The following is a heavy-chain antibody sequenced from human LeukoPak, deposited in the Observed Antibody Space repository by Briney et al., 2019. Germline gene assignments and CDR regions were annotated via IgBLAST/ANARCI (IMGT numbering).Heavy chain of an antibody. V-gene: IGHV3-23*01. CDR3: AKCSKQGYCSGGRAENWFDP. Sequence: GGSLRLSCAASGFTFSSYAMSWVRQAPGKGLEWVSAISGSGGSTYYADSVKGRFTISRDNSKNTLYLQMNSLRAEDTAVYYCAKCSKQGYCSGGRAENWFDPWGQGTLVTVSS. CDR1: GFTFSSYA. D-gene: IGHD2-15*01. J-gene: IGHJ5*02. CDR2: ISGSGGST.